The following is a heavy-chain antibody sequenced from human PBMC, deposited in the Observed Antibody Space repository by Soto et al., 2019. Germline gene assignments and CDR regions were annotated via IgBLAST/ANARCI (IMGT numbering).Heavy chain of an antibody. V-gene: IGHV4-61*01. CDR3: ARDFAYFDS. CDR1: GGSFKIGSYS. J-gene: IGHJ4*02. CDR2: VYHTGRT. D-gene: IGHD3-3*01. Sequence: SETLSLTCTVSGGSFKIGSYSWSWIRQPPGKGLEWIGYVYHTGRTSYNPSLKSRVSISMDTSKNQFSLNLDSVTAADTAVYFCARDFAYFDSWGQGTLVTVSS.